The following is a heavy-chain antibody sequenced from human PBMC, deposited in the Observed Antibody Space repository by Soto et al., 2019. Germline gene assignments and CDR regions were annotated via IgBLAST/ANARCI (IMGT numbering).Heavy chain of an antibody. D-gene: IGHD3-9*01. CDR3: GTYYDFLPVYSPFDY. Sequence: ASVKVSCKVSGYTLTELSMHWVRQAPGKGLEWMGGFDPEDGETIYAQKFQGRVTMTEDTSTDTAYMELSSLRSEDTAVYYCGTYYDFLPVYSPFDYGAQGTLVPASS. CDR1: GYTLTELS. J-gene: IGHJ4*02. V-gene: IGHV1-24*01. CDR2: FDPEDGET.